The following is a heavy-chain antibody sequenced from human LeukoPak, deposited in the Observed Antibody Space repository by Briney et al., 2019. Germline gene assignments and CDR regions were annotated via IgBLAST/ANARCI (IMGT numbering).Heavy chain of an antibody. CDR2: ISGTGDTI. J-gene: IGHJ6*03. V-gene: IGHV3-11*04. CDR1: GLTFSDYY. D-gene: IGHD4-11*01. Sequence: GGSLRLACATAGLTFSDYYMTWIRQAPTKGLEWLSYISGTGDTIYYADSVEGRLTICRCNAEKSLYLQVNSLIADDTAVHDCARRKENDYTNRGGIYHCYMDVWGKGTPVTVSS. CDR3: ARRKENDYTNRGGIYHCYMDV.